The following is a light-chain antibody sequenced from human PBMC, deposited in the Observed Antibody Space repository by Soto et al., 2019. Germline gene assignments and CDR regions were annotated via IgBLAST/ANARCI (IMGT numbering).Light chain of an antibody. CDR1: QGIRDF. CDR3: QQFNVYPLT. V-gene: IGKV1-9*01. J-gene: IGKJ4*01. Sequence: DIQLTQSPSFLSASVGDRVTITCRASQGIRDFLAWYQQKPEKAPKLLNYAASTLQAGVPIRFSGVASGTEFTLTIINLQPADSATSYCQQFNVYPLTFGGGTKVEIK. CDR2: AAS.